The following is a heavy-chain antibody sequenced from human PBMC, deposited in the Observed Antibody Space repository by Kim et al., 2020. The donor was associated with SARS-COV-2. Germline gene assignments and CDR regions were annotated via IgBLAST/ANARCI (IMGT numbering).Heavy chain of an antibody. CDR3: AKDIHYGSGSAYYYGMDV. D-gene: IGHD3-10*01. V-gene: IGHV3-9*01. Sequence: KGRFTISRDNAKNSLYLQMNSLRAEDTALYYCAKDIHYGSGSAYYYGMDVWGQGTTVTVSS. J-gene: IGHJ6*02.